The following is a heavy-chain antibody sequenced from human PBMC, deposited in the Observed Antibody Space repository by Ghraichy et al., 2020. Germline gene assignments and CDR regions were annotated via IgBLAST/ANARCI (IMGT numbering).Heavy chain of an antibody. V-gene: IGHV1-24*01. CDR3: ATDPINWGGESKDY. CDR2: FDPEDGET. D-gene: IGHD7-27*01. J-gene: IGHJ4*02. CDR1: GYTLTELS. Sequence: ASVKVSCKVSGYTLTELSMHWVRQAPGKGLEWMGGFDPEDGETIYAQKFQGRVTMTEDTSTDTAYMELSSLRSEDTAVYYCATDPINWGGESKDYWGQGTLVTVSS.